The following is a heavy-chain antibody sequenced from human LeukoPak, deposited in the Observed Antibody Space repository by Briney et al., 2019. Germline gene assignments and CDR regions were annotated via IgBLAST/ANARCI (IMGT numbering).Heavy chain of an antibody. D-gene: IGHD1-26*01. CDR1: GYTFTGYY. CDR3: ARDMYSGSYQPFDY. Sequence: GASVKVSCKASGYTFTGYYMHWVRQAPGQGLEWMGWINPNSGGTNYAQKLQGRVTMTRDTSISTAYMELSRLRSDDTAVYYCARDMYSGSYQPFDYWGQGTLVTVSS. V-gene: IGHV1-2*02. CDR2: INPNSGGT. J-gene: IGHJ4*02.